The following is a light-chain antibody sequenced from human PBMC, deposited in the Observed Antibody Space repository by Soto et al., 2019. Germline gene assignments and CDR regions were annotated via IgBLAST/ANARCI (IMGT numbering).Light chain of an antibody. CDR1: SSNVETNT. V-gene: IGLV1-44*01. J-gene: IGLJ2*01. CDR3: AAWDDSLNGVV. CDR2: TNN. Sequence: QSVLTQPPSASGTPGQTVTISCSGSSSNVETNTVNWYQHLPGTAPKLLIHTNNRRPSGVPDRFSGSRSGTSASLAISGLQSEDEAEYYCAAWDDSLNGVVFGGGTKLTVL.